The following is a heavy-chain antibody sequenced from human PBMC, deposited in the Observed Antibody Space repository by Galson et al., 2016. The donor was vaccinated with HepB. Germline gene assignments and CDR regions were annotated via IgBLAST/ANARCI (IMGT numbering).Heavy chain of an antibody. D-gene: IGHD5-18*01. CDR2: ITPIFGTA. CDR3: AREGKRQIYGYGTPAYSSYMDV. J-gene: IGHJ6*03. V-gene: IGHV1-69*06. CDR1: GGTFSNYG. Sequence: SVKVSCKASGGTFSNYGITWVRQAPGQGLEWMGRITPIFGTANYAQKFQGRVTITADKSTSAAYMELSSLRSEDTAVYYCAREGKRQIYGYGTPAYSSYMDVWGSGTTVTVSS.